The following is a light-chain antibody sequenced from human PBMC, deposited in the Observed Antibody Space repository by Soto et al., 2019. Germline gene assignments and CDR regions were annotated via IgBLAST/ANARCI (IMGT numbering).Light chain of an antibody. V-gene: IGKV2-30*01. CDR1: PSPVYSDGNTY. J-gene: IGKJ3*01. CDR3: MQGTHWPFT. CDR2: KVS. Sequence: EKTQSPPSLRGPLGPPGSIPCRSSPSPVYSDGNTYLNWFQQRPGQSPRRLIYKVSNRDSGVPDRFSGSGSGTDFTLKISRVEAEDVGVYYCMQGTHWPFTFGPGTKVDIK.